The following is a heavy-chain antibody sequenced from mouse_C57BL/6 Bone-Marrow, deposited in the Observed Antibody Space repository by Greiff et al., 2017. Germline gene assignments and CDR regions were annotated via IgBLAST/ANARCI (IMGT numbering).Heavy chain of an antibody. J-gene: IGHJ3*01. D-gene: IGHD1-1*01. V-gene: IGHV1-53*01. Sequence: QVQLQQPGTELVKPGASVKLSCKASGYTFTSYWMHWVKQRPGQGLEWIGNINPSNGGTNYNEKFKSKATMTVDKSSSTTYMQLSSLTSEDSAVYYWSGWGYDDSSTAWFAYWGQGTLVTVSA. CDR1: GYTFTSYW. CDR3: SGWGYDDSSTAWFAY. CDR2: INPSNGGT.